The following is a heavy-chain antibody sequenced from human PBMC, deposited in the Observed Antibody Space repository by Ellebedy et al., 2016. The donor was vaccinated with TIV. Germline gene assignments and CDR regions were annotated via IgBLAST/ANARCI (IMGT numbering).Heavy chain of an antibody. Sequence: SETLSLTCTVSGGSISSSGYYWGWIRQPPGKGLEWIGSIYHSGSTYYNPSLKSRVTISVDTSKNQFSLKLSSVTAADTAVYYCARDATSYYYGSGSGLDYWGQGTLVTVSS. J-gene: IGHJ4*02. CDR2: IYHSGST. CDR3: ARDATSYYYGSGSGLDY. V-gene: IGHV4-39*07. D-gene: IGHD3-10*01. CDR1: GGSISSSGYY.